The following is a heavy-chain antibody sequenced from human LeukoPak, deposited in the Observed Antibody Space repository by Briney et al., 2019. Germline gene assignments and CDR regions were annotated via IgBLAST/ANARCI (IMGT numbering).Heavy chain of an antibody. D-gene: IGHD3-22*01. V-gene: IGHV1-69*04. J-gene: IGHJ4*02. CDR1: GGTFSSYA. CDR2: TIPILGIA. CDR3: ARWGNYYDSSGYYPDY. Sequence: SVKVSCKASGGTFSSYAISWVRQAPGQGLEWMGRTIPILGIANYAQKFQGRVTITADKSTSTAYVELSSLRSEDTAVYYCARWGNYYDSSGYYPDYWGQGTLVTVSS.